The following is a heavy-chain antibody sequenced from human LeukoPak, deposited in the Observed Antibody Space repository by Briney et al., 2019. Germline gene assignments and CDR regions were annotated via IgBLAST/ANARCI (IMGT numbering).Heavy chain of an antibody. CDR3: ARAPYSSSWLDY. V-gene: IGHV1-2*02. Sequence: ASVKVSCKASGYTFTGYFLHWVRQAPGEGLEWMGWINPDSGGTKFAQRFQGRVSMTRNTSINIAYMELSSLRSDDTAMYYCARAPYSSSWLDYWGQGTLVTVSS. J-gene: IGHJ4*02. CDR1: GYTFTGYF. D-gene: IGHD6-13*01. CDR2: INPDSGGT.